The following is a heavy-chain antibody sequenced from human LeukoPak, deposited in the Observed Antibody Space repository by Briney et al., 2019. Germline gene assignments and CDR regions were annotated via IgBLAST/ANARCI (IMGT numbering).Heavy chain of an antibody. J-gene: IGHJ4*02. CDR2: IRYDGTNK. CDR1: GFTFSSYG. D-gene: IGHD3-10*01. CDR3: AKAPSYGPGSYHVDY. V-gene: IGHV3-30*02. Sequence: PGGSLRLSCAASGFTFSSYGMHWVRQAPGKGLEWVAFIRYDGTNKYYADSVKGRFTISRDNSKNTLYLQMNSLRAEDTALYYCAKAPSYGPGSYHVDYWGQGTLVTVSS.